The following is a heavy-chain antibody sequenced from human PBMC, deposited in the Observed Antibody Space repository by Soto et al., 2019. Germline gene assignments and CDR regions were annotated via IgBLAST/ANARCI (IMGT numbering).Heavy chain of an antibody. CDR1: GFAFRTYE. CDR3: ARQEDGGVPLEY. V-gene: IGHV3-30*03. D-gene: IGHD3-16*01. Sequence: QVQLVESGGGVVQPGGSLRLSCAASGFAFRTYEMHWVRQAPGKGLEWVAVISYLEDTKYYADSVKGRFTISRDNSKGTLYVEMKNLRPEDTAMYYCARQEDGGVPLEYWGQGTLVTVSS. CDR2: ISYLEDTK. J-gene: IGHJ4*02.